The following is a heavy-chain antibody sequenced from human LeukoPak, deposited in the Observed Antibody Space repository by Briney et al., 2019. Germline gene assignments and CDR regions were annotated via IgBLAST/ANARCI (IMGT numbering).Heavy chain of an antibody. V-gene: IGHV4-34*01. CDR1: GGSFSGYY. CDR2: INHSGST. D-gene: IGHD2-15*01. Sequence: SETLSLTCAVYGGSFSGYYWSWIRQPPGKGLEWIGEINHSGSTNYNPSLKSRVTITVDTSKNQFSLKLSSVTAAHTAVYYCARGYCSGGSCYSYYFDYWGQGTLVTVSS. CDR3: ARGYCSGGSCYSYYFDY. J-gene: IGHJ4*02.